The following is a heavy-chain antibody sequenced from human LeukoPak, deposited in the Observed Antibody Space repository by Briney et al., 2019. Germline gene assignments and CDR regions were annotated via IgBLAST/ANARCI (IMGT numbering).Heavy chain of an antibody. J-gene: IGHJ4*02. V-gene: IGHV4-34*01. Sequence: SETLSLTCAVYGGSLSGYYWSWIRQPPGKGLEWIGEINHSGSTNYNPSLKSRVTISVDTSKNQFSLKLSSVTAADTAVYYCARRGGAMVGAAAGMDYWGQGTLVTVSS. D-gene: IGHD6-13*01. CDR3: ARRGGAMVGAAAGMDY. CDR2: INHSGST. CDR1: GGSLSGYY.